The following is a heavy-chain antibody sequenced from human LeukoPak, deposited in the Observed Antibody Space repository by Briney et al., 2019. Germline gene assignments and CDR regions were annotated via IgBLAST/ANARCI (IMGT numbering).Heavy chain of an antibody. D-gene: IGHD1-26*01. Sequence: SETLSLTCSVSGGSVNGYYWSWIRQPPGKGLEWIGHISYSGNSNYNPSLKSRVTISVDTSKNQFSLKLSSLTAADTAVYYCARVLRKWELPWYFDLWDRGTLVTVSS. CDR2: ISYSGNS. J-gene: IGHJ2*01. CDR1: GGSVNGYY. CDR3: ARVLRKWELPWYFDL. V-gene: IGHV4-59*02.